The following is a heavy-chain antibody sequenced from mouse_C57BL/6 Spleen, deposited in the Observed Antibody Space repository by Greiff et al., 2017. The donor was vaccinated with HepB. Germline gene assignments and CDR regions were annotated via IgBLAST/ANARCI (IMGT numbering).Heavy chain of an antibody. V-gene: IGHV5-9-1*02. CDR1: GFTFSSYA. Sequence: EVKLMESGAGLVKPGGSLKLSCAASGFTFSSYAMSWVRQTPEKRLEWVAYISSGGDYIYYADTVKGRFTISRDNARNTLYLQMSSLKSEDTAMYYCTRGGDYDYDWYFDVWGTGTTVTVSS. J-gene: IGHJ1*03. D-gene: IGHD2-4*01. CDR2: ISSGGDYI. CDR3: TRGGDYDYDWYFDV.